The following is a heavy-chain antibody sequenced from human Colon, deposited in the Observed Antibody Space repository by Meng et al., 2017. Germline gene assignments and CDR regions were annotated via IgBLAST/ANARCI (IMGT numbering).Heavy chain of an antibody. CDR2: IWYDGSNK. CDR3: ARDTEFGELFPDY. V-gene: IGHV3-33*01. J-gene: IGHJ4*02. Sequence: GESLKTSCAASGFTFSSYGMHWVRQAPGKGLEWVAVIWYDGSNKYYADSVKGRFTISRDNSKNTLYLQMNSLRAEDTAVYYCARDTEFGELFPDYWGQGPLVTVSS. CDR1: GFTFSSYG. D-gene: IGHD3-10*01.